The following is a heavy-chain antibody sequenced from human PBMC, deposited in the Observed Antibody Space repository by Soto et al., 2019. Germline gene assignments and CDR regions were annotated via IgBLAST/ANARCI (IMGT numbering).Heavy chain of an antibody. V-gene: IGHV3-23*01. J-gene: IGHJ4*02. CDR2: ISGSGGST. D-gene: IGHD5-12*01. CDR1: GFTFSNFA. Sequence: EVQLSQSGGGLVQPGGSLRLSCAASGFTFSNFAMRWVRQAPGKGLEWVSDISGSGGSTYYAESVKGRFTISRYNSKNPLFLQMNSLRVEDTAVYYCAKDIVAVGGYETFDFWGQGTMVTVSS. CDR3: AKDIVAVGGYETFDF.